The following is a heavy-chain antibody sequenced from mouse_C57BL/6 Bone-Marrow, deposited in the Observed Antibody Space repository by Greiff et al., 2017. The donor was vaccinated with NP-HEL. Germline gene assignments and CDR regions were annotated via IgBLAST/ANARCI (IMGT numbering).Heavy chain of an antibody. CDR3: ARVLNYVGDY. CDR1: GYTFASYW. CDR2: IDPSDSET. Sequence: QVQLQQPGAELVRPGSSVKLSCKASGYTFASYWMHWVKQRPIQGLEWIGNIDPSDSETHYNQKFKDKATLTVDKSSSTAYMQLSSLTSEDSAVYYCARVLNYVGDYWGQGTTLTVSS. D-gene: IGHD2-1*01. V-gene: IGHV1-52*01. J-gene: IGHJ2*01.